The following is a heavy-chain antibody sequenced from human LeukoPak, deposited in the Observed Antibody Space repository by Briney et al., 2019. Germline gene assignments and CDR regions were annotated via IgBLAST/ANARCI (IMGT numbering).Heavy chain of an antibody. J-gene: IGHJ4*02. CDR2: ISYDGSNK. V-gene: IGHV3-30*18. CDR3: AKGHSGYDSARDY. D-gene: IGHD5-12*01. CDR1: GFSFSSYG. Sequence: AGGSLRLSCAASGFSFSSYGMHWVRQAPGKGLEWVAFISYDGSNKYYADSVKGRFTISRDNSKNTVHLQMNSLRAEDTAVYYCAKGHSGYDSARDYWGQGTLVTVSS.